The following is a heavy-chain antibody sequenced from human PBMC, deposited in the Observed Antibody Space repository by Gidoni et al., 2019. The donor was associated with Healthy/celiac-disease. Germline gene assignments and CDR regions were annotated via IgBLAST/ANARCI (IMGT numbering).Heavy chain of an antibody. CDR1: GGSFSGYY. J-gene: IGHJ5*02. V-gene: IGHV4-34*01. CDR2: INHSGST. CDR3: ARGRRLRGWFDP. D-gene: IGHD5-12*01. Sequence: QVQLQQWGAGLLKPSETLSLTCAVYGGSFSGYYWSWIRQPPGKGLEWSGEINHSGSTNYNPSLKSRVTISVDTSKNQFSLKLSSVTAADTAVYYCARGRRLRGWFDPWGQGTLVTVSS.